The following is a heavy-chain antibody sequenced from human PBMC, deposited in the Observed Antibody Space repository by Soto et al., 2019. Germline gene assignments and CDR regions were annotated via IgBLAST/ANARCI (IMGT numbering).Heavy chain of an antibody. D-gene: IGHD2-21*02. CDR1: GFTFSRYS. CDR3: AREETAWPLAYGLDV. CDR2: IGTRGDI. J-gene: IGHJ6*02. Sequence: GGSLRLSCAGSGFTFSRYSMNWVRQAPGKGLEWVASIGTRGDIYYAESVKGRLTISRDNAKNSLSLEMDSLRVEDTGVYYCAREETAWPLAYGLDVWGQGTTVTVSS. V-gene: IGHV3-21*01.